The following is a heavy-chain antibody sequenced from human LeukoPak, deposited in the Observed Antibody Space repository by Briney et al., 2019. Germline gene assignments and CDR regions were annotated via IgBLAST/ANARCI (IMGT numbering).Heavy chain of an antibody. D-gene: IGHD6-6*01. CDR2: IYYSGST. Sequence: SETLSLTCTVSGVSISSSSYYWGWIRQPPGKGLEWIGSIYYSGSTYYNPSLKSRVTISVDTSKNQFSLKLSSVTAADTAVYYCARGSRVYYYYYYMDVWGKGTTVTVSS. V-gene: IGHV4-39*07. CDR1: GVSISSSSYY. J-gene: IGHJ6*03. CDR3: ARGSRVYYYYYYMDV.